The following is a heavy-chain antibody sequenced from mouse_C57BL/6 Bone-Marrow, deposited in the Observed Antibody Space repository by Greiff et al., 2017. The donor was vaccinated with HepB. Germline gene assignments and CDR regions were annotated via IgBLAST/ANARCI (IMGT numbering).Heavy chain of an antibody. Sequence: VQLQQSGAELVRPGASVKLSCKASGYTFTDYYINWVKQRPVQGLEWIASIYPGSGNTYYNEKFKGKATLTAEKSSSTAYMQLSSLTSEDSAVYVCASEGEQFRLPFAYWGQGVLVTVAA. CDR2: IYPGSGNT. CDR1: GYTFTDYY. J-gene: IGHJ3*01. V-gene: IGHV1-76*01. D-gene: IGHD3-2*02. CDR3: ASEGEQFRLPFAY.